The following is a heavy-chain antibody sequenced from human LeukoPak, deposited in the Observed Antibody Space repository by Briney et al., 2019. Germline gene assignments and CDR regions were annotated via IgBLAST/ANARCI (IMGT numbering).Heavy chain of an antibody. CDR2: IYPGDSDT. CDR3: ASFFGRTLGSSGWYYFDY. CDR1: GYSFTSYW. J-gene: IGHJ4*02. D-gene: IGHD6-19*01. V-gene: IGHV5-51*03. Sequence: GESLKISCKGSGYSFTSYWIGWVRQMPGKGLEWMGIIYPGDSDTRYSPSFQGQVTISADKSISTAYLQWSSLKASDTAMYYCASFFGRTLGSSGWYYFDYWGQGTLVTVSS.